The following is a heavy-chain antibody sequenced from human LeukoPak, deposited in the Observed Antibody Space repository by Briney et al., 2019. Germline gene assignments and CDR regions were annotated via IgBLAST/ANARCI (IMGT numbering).Heavy chain of an antibody. CDR3: AKDAYYDSSGYYDVGDAFDI. CDR1: GFSFSSDA. J-gene: IGHJ3*02. D-gene: IGHD3-22*01. V-gene: IGHV3-23*01. Sequence: GGFLRLSCAASGFSFSSDAMSWVRQAPGKGLEWVSAISGSGGSTYYADSVKGRFTISRDNSKNTLYLQMNSLRAEDTAVYYCAKDAYYDSSGYYDVGDAFDIWGQGTMVTVSS. CDR2: ISGSGGST.